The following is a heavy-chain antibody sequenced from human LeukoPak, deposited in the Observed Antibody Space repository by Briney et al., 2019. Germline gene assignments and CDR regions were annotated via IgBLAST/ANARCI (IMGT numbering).Heavy chain of an antibody. CDR1: GGSFSGYY. CDR2: INHSGST. CDR3: AREDSSSWYRGYFFDY. Sequence: PSETLSLTCAVYGGSFSGYYWSWIRQPPGKGLEWIGEINHSGSTNYNPSLKSRVTISVDTSKNQFSLKLGSVTAADTAVYYCAREDSSSWYRGYFFDYWGQGTLVTVSS. V-gene: IGHV4-34*01. D-gene: IGHD6-13*01. J-gene: IGHJ4*02.